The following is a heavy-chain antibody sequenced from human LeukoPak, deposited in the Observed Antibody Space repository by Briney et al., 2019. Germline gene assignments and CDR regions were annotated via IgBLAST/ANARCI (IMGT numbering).Heavy chain of an antibody. D-gene: IGHD3-22*01. V-gene: IGHV4-30-4*01. CDR2: IYYSGST. J-gene: IGHJ3*02. Sequence: SQTLSLTCTVSGGSISSGDYYWSWIRQPPGKGLEWIGYIYYSGSTYYNPSLKSRVTISVDTSKNQFSLKLSSVTAADTAVYYCARGGVDYDSSGYYLLAPSGAFDIWGQGTMVTVSS. CDR1: GGSISSGDYY. CDR3: ARGGVDYDSSGYYLLAPSGAFDI.